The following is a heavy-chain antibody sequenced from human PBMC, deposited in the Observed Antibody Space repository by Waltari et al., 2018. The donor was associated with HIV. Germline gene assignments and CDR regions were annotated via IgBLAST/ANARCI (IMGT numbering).Heavy chain of an antibody. D-gene: IGHD5-12*01. J-gene: IGHJ4*02. CDR2: MNPNSGNT. Sequence: QVQLVQSGAEVKKPGASVKVSCKASGYTFPTYDINWVGQATGQGLEWMGWMNPNSGNTAYAQNFQSRVTMTRNTSISTAYMELSSLRSEDTAVYYCARNSVATRYFDYWGQGTPVTVSS. CDR1: GYTFPTYD. CDR3: ARNSVATRYFDY. V-gene: IGHV1-8*01.